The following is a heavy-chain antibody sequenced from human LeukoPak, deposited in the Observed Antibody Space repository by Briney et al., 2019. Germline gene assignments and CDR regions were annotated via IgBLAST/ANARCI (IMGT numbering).Heavy chain of an antibody. Sequence: GESLKISCKASGYTFSDYWIGWVRQMPGQGLEWMGIVYPGDSDTRYSPSFQGHVTISADKSVNTAYLQWSGLQASDNAIYFCARSQGLYGAADYWGQGTLV. CDR1: GYTFSDYW. D-gene: IGHD2-2*02. V-gene: IGHV5-51*01. CDR2: VYPGDSDT. J-gene: IGHJ4*02. CDR3: ARSQGLYGAADY.